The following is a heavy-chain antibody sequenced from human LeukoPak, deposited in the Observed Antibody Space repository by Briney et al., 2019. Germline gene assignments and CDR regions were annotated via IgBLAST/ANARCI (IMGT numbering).Heavy chain of an antibody. Sequence: SETLSLTCTVSSGSISSNSYYWGWIRQPPGKGLEWIANIYYSGSTYYNPSLKRRVTISIDTSKNQFSLKLSSVTAADTAVYYCARERREQLLPPYTRSVTYFDYWGQGTLVTVSS. CDR1: SGSISSNSYY. D-gene: IGHD2-2*01. J-gene: IGHJ4*02. V-gene: IGHV4-39*07. CDR2: IYYSGST. CDR3: ARERREQLLPPYTRSVTYFDY.